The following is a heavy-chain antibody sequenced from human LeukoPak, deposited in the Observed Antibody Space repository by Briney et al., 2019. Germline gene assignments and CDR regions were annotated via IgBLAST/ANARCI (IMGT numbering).Heavy chain of an antibody. CDR1: GFTFSSYG. CDR3: ATYLRVGAAGYYYYYGMDV. CDR2: ISYDGSNK. V-gene: IGHV3-30*03. J-gene: IGHJ6*02. D-gene: IGHD6-13*01. Sequence: PGGSLRLSCAASGFTFSSYGMHWVRQAPGKGLEWVAVISYDGSNKYYADSVKGRFTISRDNSKNTLYLQMNSLRAEDTAVYYCATYLRVGAAGYYYYYGMDVWGQGTTITVSS.